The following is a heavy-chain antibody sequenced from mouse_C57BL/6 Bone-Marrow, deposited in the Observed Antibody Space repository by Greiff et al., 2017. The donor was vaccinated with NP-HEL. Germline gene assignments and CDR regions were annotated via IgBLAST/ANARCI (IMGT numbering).Heavy chain of an antibody. J-gene: IGHJ2*01. V-gene: IGHV14-4*01. CDR3: TLSSFSY. CDR2: IDPENGDT. CDR1: GFNIKDDY. Sequence: VQLQQSGAELVRPGASVKLSCTASGFNIKDDYMHWVKQRPEQGLEWIGWIDPENGDTEYASKFQGKATITADTSSNTAYLQLSSLTSEDTAVYYCTLSSFSYWGQGTTLTVSS. D-gene: IGHD4-1*01.